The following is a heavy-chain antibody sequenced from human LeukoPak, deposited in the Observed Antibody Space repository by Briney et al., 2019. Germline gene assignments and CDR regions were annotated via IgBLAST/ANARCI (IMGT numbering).Heavy chain of an antibody. D-gene: IGHD3-3*01. CDR2: ISGSGGST. V-gene: IGHV3-23*01. Sequence: PGGSLRLSCAASGFTFGSYGMHWVRQAPGKGLEWVSAISGSGGSTYYADSVKGRFTISRDNSKNTLYLQMNSLRAEDTAVYYCAKPYYDFWSGSNWFDPWGQGTLSPSPQ. CDR3: AKPYYDFWSGSNWFDP. J-gene: IGHJ5*02. CDR1: GFTFGSYG.